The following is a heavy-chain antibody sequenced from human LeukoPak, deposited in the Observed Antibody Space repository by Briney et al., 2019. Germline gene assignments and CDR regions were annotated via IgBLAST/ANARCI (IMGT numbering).Heavy chain of an antibody. D-gene: IGHD4-17*01. Sequence: GGSLRLSCAASGFTFSSYAMSWVRQAPGKGLEWVSAISGSGGSTYYADSVKGRFTIYRDNSKNTLYLQMNSLRGEDTAVYYCGKDPNGDYVGAFDFQRWGQGTLVTVSS. CDR1: GFTFSSYA. CDR3: GKDPNGDYVGAFDFQR. V-gene: IGHV3-23*01. J-gene: IGHJ1*01. CDR2: ISGSGGST.